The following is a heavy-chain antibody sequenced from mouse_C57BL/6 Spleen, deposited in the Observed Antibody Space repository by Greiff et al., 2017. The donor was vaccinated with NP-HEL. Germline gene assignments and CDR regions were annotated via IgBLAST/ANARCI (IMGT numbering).Heavy chain of an antibody. Sequence: EVKLVESGGGLVKPGGSLKLSCAASGFTFSSYAMSWVRQTPEKRLEWVATISDGGSYTYYPDNVKGRFTISRDNAKNNLYLQMSHLKSEDTAMYYCARGGNYGDYFDYWGQGTTLTVSS. CDR2: ISDGGSYT. V-gene: IGHV5-4*03. CDR3: ARGGNYGDYFDY. J-gene: IGHJ2*01. D-gene: IGHD2-1*01. CDR1: GFTFSSYA.